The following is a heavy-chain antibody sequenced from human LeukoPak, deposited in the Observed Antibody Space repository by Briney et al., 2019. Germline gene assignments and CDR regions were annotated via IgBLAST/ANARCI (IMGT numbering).Heavy chain of an antibody. CDR1: GYTLTELS. J-gene: IGHJ4*02. V-gene: IGHV1-24*01. CDR3: ATGRYYDSSGYYYFDY. D-gene: IGHD3-22*01. Sequence: ASVKVSCKVSGYTLTELSMHWVRRAPGKGLEWMGGFDPEDGETIYAQKFQGRVTMTEDTSTDTAYMELSSLRSEDTAVYYCATGRYYDSSGYYYFDYWGQGTLDTVSS. CDR2: FDPEDGET.